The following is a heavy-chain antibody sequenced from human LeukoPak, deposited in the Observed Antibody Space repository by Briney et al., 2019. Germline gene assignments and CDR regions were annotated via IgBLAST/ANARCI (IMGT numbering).Heavy chain of an antibody. J-gene: IGHJ4*02. Sequence: SETLSLTCTVSGGSVSSGSYYWSWIRQPPGKGLEWIGYIYYSGSTNYNPSLKSRVTISVDTSKNQFSLKLSSVTAADTAVYYCARERGSIGYYGSSGYYQGFYFDYWGQGTLVTVSS. CDR3: ARERGSIGYYGSSGYYQGFYFDY. V-gene: IGHV4-61*01. D-gene: IGHD3-22*01. CDR1: GGSVSSGSYY. CDR2: IYYSGST.